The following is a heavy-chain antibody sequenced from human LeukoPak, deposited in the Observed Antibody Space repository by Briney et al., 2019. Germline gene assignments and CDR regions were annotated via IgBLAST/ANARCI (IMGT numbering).Heavy chain of an antibody. CDR3: VLASYSSTWYLDS. CDR2: VSTESDYI. V-gene: IGHV3-21*01. CDR1: GVIFRTHS. J-gene: IGHJ4*02. D-gene: IGHD6-13*01. Sequence: GGSLRLSCGVSGVIFRTHSMNWARQAPGKGREWVATVSTESDYIYYGDSVRGRFTVSRDDARNSLYLQMNSLRVEDTALYYCVLASYSSTWYLDSWGQGTLVTVSS.